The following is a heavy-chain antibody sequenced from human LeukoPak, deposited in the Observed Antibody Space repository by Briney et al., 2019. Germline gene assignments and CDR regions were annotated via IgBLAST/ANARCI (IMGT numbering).Heavy chain of an antibody. Sequence: SETLSLTCAVSGGSISSGGYSWSWIRQPPGKGLESIGYIYHSGSTYYNPSLKSRVTISVDRSKNQFSLKLSSVTAADTAVYYCAREDYYGSGDYYFDYWGQGTLVTVSS. J-gene: IGHJ4*02. CDR2: IYHSGST. CDR3: AREDYYGSGDYYFDY. D-gene: IGHD3-10*01. V-gene: IGHV4-30-2*01. CDR1: GGSISSGGYS.